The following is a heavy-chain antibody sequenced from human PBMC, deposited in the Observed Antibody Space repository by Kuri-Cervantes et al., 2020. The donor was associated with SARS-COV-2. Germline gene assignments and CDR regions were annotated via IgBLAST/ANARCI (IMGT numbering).Heavy chain of an antibody. CDR1: GFTFSSYW. J-gene: IGHJ4*02. V-gene: IGHV3-74*01. Sequence: GESLKISCAASGFTFSSYWMHWVRQAPGKGLVWVSRINSDGSSTSYADSVKGRFTISRDNAKNTLYLQMNSLRAEDTAVYYCASTTARDIVASEFDYWGQGTLVTVSS. D-gene: IGHD5-12*01. CDR3: ASTTARDIVASEFDY. CDR2: INSDGSST.